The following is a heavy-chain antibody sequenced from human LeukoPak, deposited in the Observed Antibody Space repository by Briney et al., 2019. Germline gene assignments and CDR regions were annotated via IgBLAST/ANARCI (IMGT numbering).Heavy chain of an antibody. V-gene: IGHV4-59*11. D-gene: IGHD3-3*01. CDR1: GGSISSHY. Sequence: SETLSLTCTVSGGSISSHYWSWIRQPPGKGLEWIGYIYYSGSTNYNPSLKSRVTISVDTSKNQFSLKLSSVTAADTAVYYCARRAVFGVVIGYYYYMDVWGKGTTVTVSS. J-gene: IGHJ6*03. CDR2: IYYSGST. CDR3: ARRAVFGVVIGYYYYMDV.